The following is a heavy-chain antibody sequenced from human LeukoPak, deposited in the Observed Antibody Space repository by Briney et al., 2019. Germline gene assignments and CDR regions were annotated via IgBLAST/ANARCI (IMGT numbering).Heavy chain of an antibody. J-gene: IGHJ4*02. CDR2: ISGYNGRT. Sequence: GASVKVSCKTSGYCFPVFGISWVRQTPGQGLEWMGWISGYNGRTIYAQTVQDRVTMTTDTSTTTVYMELRSLKFNDTAVYYCARETSEGDREPTGYFDYWGQGSLVIVSS. V-gene: IGHV1-18*01. CDR3: ARETSEGDREPTGYFDY. D-gene: IGHD1-1*01. CDR1: GYCFPVFG.